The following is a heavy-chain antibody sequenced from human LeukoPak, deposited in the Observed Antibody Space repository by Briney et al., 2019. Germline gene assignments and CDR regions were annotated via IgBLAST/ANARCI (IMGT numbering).Heavy chain of an antibody. CDR3: GGFEYEAGLGW. CDR2: IKPVGSET. J-gene: IGHJ4*02. V-gene: IGHV3-7*01. D-gene: IGHD6-19*01. CDR1: GFMFNDYW. Sequence: GGSLRLSCAASGFMFNDYWMMWVRQAPGEGLEWVANIKPVGSETYYMCSVRRCFTISRDNAKNLLYLQMNNLRGEDTAVYYCGGFEYEAGLGWWGQGTLVAVST.